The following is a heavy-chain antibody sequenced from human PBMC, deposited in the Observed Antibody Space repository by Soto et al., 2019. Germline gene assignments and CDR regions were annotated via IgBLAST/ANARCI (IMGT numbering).Heavy chain of an antibody. CDR3: ASQTMVRGVMGY. Sequence: PSETLSLTCAVYCGSFSGYYWSWIRQPPGKGLEWIGEINHSGSTNYNPSLKSRVTISVDTSKNQFSLKLSSVTAADTAVYYCASQTMVRGVMGYWGQGTLVTVSS. V-gene: IGHV4-34*01. CDR2: INHSGST. J-gene: IGHJ4*02. D-gene: IGHD3-10*01. CDR1: CGSFSGYY.